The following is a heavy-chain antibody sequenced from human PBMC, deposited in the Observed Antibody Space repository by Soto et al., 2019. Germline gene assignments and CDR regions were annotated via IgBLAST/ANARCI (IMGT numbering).Heavy chain of an antibody. Sequence: GSLRLSCAASGFTFSYFGMHWVRQAPAKGLEWVTIISYDASNIYYADSVKGRFTISRDNSKNTLFLQMNSLRPEDTAVYYCAKDHFPHCSGGTCFSVPSIWGQGT. CDR3: AKDHFPHCSGGTCFSVPSI. CDR1: GFTFSYFG. CDR2: ISYDASNI. D-gene: IGHD2-15*01. J-gene: IGHJ4*02. V-gene: IGHV3-30*18.